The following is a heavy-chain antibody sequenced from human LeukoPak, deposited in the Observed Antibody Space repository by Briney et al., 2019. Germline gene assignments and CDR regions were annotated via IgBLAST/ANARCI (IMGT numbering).Heavy chain of an antibody. D-gene: IGHD3-10*01. CDR2: INKDGSEE. Sequence: GGSLRLSCATSGFTFRNYWMNWVRQAPGKGPEWVANINKDGSEEYYVDSVEGRFTISRDNAKNSLNLQMNSLRAEDTAVYYCARWAGFTDYWGQGTLVTVSS. J-gene: IGHJ4*02. V-gene: IGHV3-7*01. CDR1: GFTFRNYW. CDR3: ARWAGFTDY.